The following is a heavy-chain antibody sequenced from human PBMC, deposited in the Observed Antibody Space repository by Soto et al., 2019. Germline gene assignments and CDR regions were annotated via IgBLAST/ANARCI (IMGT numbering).Heavy chain of an antibody. Sequence: SETLSLTCTVSGGSISSYYWSWIRQPPGKGLEWIGYIHYSGSTNYNPSLKSRVTISVDTSKNQFSLKLSSVTAADTAVYYCARSPNTYYYYYGMDVWGQGTTVTVSS. CDR1: GGSISSYY. D-gene: IGHD7-27*01. CDR3: ARSPNTYYYYYGMDV. J-gene: IGHJ6*02. CDR2: IHYSGST. V-gene: IGHV4-59*01.